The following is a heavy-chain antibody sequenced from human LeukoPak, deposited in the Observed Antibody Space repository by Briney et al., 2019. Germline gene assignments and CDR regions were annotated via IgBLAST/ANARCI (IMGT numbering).Heavy chain of an antibody. V-gene: IGHV1-18*01. CDR2: ISAYNDNT. CDR1: GYTFTSYD. D-gene: IGHD6-19*01. Sequence: ASVKVSCKASGYTFTSYDINWVRQATGQGLEWMGWISAYNDNTNYAQRFQGRVTMTTDTSTSTAYMELGSLRSDDTAVYYCARDRGSLAVSDSRTSDYWGQGTLVTVSS. CDR3: ARDRGSLAVSDSRTSDY. J-gene: IGHJ4*02.